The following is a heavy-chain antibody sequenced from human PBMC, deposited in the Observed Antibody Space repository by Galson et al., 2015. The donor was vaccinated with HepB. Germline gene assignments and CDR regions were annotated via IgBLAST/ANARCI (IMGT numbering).Heavy chain of an antibody. CDR1: GFTFGDYA. CDR3: TRDRHGYYGMDV. V-gene: IGHV3-49*04. J-gene: IGHJ6*02. CDR2: IRSKPYGGTA. Sequence: SLRLSCAASGFTFGDYAMSWVRQAPGKGLEWVGFIRSKPYGGTAEYAASVKGRFTISRDDSKSIAYLQMNSLKTEDTAVYYCTRDRHGYYGMDVWGQGTTVTVSS.